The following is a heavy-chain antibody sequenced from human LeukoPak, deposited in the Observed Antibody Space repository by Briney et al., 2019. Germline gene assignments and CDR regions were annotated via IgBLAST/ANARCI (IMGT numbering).Heavy chain of an antibody. D-gene: IGHD2/OR15-2a*01. J-gene: IGHJ6*02. CDR2: INGATGNT. Sequence: ASVKVSCKASGYTFTSYAIHWVRQAPGESLEWMAWINGATGNTEYSQKSQARVTITRDTSASTAYMELSSLRSEDTAVYYCARSIIIVPNTSYYYYYMDVWGQGTTVTVSS. V-gene: IGHV1-3*01. CDR1: GYTFTSYA. CDR3: ARSIIIVPNTSYYYYYMDV.